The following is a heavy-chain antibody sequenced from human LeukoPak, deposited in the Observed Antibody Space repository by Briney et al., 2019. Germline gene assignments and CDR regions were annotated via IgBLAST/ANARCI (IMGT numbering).Heavy chain of an antibody. CDR3: ASGRRDYDFWSGYYIPTNGMDV. D-gene: IGHD3-3*01. J-gene: IGHJ6*02. V-gene: IGHV4-39*01. CDR2: IYYSGST. Sequence: SETLSLTCTVSGGSISSSSYYWGWIRQPPGTGLEWIGSIYYSGSTYYNPSLKSRVTISVDTSKNQFSLKLSSVTAADTAVYYCASGRRDYDFWSGYYIPTNGMDVWGQGTTVTVSS. CDR1: GGSISSSSYY.